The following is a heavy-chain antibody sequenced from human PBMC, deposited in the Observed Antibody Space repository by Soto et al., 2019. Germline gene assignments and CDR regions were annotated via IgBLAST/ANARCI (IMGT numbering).Heavy chain of an antibody. Sequence: PSETLSLTCAVSGYSITNGYYWGWIRQPPGKGLEWIGSIYHSGNTYYNPSLKSRVTLSIDTSKNQFSLKLRSVTAADTVMYYCARVKLAGRGSFHDWGQGTLVTVSS. CDR1: GYSITNGYY. V-gene: IGHV4-38-2*01. CDR2: IYHSGNT. CDR3: ARVKLAGRGSFHD. J-gene: IGHJ4*02. D-gene: IGHD3-3*02.